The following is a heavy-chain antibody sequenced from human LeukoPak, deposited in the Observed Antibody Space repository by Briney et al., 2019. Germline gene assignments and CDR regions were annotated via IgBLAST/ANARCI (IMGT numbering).Heavy chain of an antibody. D-gene: IGHD6-13*01. V-gene: IGHV2-5*02. CDR3: AHMRAAAGRQYYFDY. J-gene: IGHJ4*02. Sequence: SGPTLVNPTQTLTLTCTFSGFSLSTSGVGVGWIRQPPGKALEWLALIYWDDDKRYSPSLKSRLTITKDTSKNQVVLTMTNMDPVDTATYYCAHMRAAAGRQYYFDYWGQGTLVTVSS. CDR2: IYWDDDK. CDR1: GFSLSTSGVG.